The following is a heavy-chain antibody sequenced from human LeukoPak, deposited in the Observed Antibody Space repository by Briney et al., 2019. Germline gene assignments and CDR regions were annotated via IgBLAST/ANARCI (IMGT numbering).Heavy chain of an antibody. Sequence: ASVKVSCKASGYTFTSYAMHWVRQAPGQRLEWMGWINAGNGNTKYSQKFQGRVTITRDTSASTAYMELSSLRSEDTVVYYCARGDTAMAIDPWGQGTLVTVSS. CDR3: ARGDTAMAIDP. V-gene: IGHV1-3*01. J-gene: IGHJ5*02. CDR1: GYTFTSYA. D-gene: IGHD5-18*01. CDR2: INAGNGNT.